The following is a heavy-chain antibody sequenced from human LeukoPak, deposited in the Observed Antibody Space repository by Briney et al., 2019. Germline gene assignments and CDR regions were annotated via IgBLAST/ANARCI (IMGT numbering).Heavy chain of an antibody. CDR2: NNPSGGST. J-gene: IGHJ6*03. Sequence: ASVMVFCKASGLTFTSYGISWVRQAPGQGLEWMGINNPSGGSTSYAQKFQGRVTMTRDMSTSTVYMELSSLRSDDTAVYYCAKGGAVAGSGRGGFYYYMDVWGKGTTVTVSS. D-gene: IGHD6-19*01. CDR3: AKGGAVAGSGRGGFYYYMDV. V-gene: IGHV1-46*01. CDR1: GLTFTSYG.